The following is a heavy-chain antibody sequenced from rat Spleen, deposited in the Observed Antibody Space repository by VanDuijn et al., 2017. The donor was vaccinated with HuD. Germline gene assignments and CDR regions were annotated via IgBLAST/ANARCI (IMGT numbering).Heavy chain of an antibody. J-gene: IGHJ3*01. CDR2: IKAKSYNYAT. CDR1: GLTFSTAW. V-gene: IGHV6-6*01. Sequence: EVQVLESGGGLVQPGNSLKLSCATSGLTFSTAWMYWYRQFPEKRLEWVARIKAKSYNYATDYTESVKGRFTISRDDSKSSIYLQMNNLKEEDTAIYYCLTTTFDYWGQGTLVTVSS. CDR3: LTTTFDY. D-gene: IGHD1-10*01.